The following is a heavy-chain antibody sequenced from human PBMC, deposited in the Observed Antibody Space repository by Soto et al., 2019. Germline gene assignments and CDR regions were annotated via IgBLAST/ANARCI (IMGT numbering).Heavy chain of an antibody. Sequence: QVQLVQSGAEVKKPGTSVKVSCKASGDTFTDYYIHWVRQAPGQGLEWMGTVNPSGGHTTYAQHFLGRMTMTRDTSTSTLYLELTSLTSEDTAVYYCARGGHVVVVTAALDFWGQGTLVTVSS. CDR2: VNPSGGHT. V-gene: IGHV1-46*01. D-gene: IGHD2-21*02. CDR1: GDTFTDYY. CDR3: ARGGHVVVVTAALDF. J-gene: IGHJ4*02.